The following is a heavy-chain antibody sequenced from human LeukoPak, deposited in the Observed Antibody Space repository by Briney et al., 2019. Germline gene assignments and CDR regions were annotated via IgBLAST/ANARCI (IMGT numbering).Heavy chain of an antibody. V-gene: IGHV3-23*01. CDR3: ARELSGSSGYYLGY. Sequence: GGSLRLSCAASGFTFSSYAMSWVRQAPGKGLEWVSAISGSGGSTYYADSVKGRFTISRDNSKNTLYLQMNSLRAEDTAVYYCARELSGSSGYYLGYWGQGTLVTVSS. CDR1: GFTFSSYA. CDR2: ISGSGGST. D-gene: IGHD3-22*01. J-gene: IGHJ4*02.